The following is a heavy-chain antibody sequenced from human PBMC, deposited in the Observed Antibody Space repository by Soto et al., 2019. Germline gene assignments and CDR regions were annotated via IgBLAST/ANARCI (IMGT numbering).Heavy chain of an antibody. CDR2: IYYSGST. CDR3: ARDTIVLMVYAIPGYYYYYGMDV. J-gene: IGHJ6*02. D-gene: IGHD2-8*01. V-gene: IGHV4-31*03. CDR1: GGSISSGGYY. Sequence: SETLSLTCTVSGGSISSGGYYWSWIRQHPGKGLEWIGCIYYSGSTYYNPSLKSRVTISVDTSKNQFSLKLSRLRSDDTAVYYCARDTIVLMVYAIPGYYYYYGMDVWGQGTTVTVSS.